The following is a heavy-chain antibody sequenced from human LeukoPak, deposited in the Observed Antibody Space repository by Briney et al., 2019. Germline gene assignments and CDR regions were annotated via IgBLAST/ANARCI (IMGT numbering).Heavy chain of an antibody. Sequence: SETLSLTCTVSGGSISDYYWSWIRQPPGKGLELIGYIHYTGSTYYNPSLKSRVTMSVDTSKNQFSLKLSSVTAADTAVYYCARVSDMWTYAFDIWGQGTMVTVSS. CDR3: ARVSDMWTYAFDI. CDR1: GGSISDYY. CDR2: IHYTGST. V-gene: IGHV4-59*12. J-gene: IGHJ3*02. D-gene: IGHD3-9*01.